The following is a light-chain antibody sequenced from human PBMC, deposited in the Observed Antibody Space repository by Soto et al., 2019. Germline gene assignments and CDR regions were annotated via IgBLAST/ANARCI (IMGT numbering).Light chain of an antibody. Sequence: ENELTQSPGTLSLSPGERATLSCRASQSISSSYLAWYQQKPGQTPRLLIYHASSRATGIPDRFSGSGSGTDFTLTISRLEPEDFAVYYCQQYGDSLLTFGGGTKVEIK. CDR1: QSISSSY. J-gene: IGKJ4*01. CDR3: QQYGDSLLT. V-gene: IGKV3-20*01. CDR2: HAS.